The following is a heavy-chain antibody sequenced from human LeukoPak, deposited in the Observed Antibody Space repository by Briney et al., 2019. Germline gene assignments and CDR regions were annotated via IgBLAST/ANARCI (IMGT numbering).Heavy chain of an antibody. D-gene: IGHD4-17*01. V-gene: IGHV1-18*01. CDR2: ISAYNGNT. J-gene: IGHJ4*02. CDR1: GYTFTSYG. CDR3: AGELSLTTGTRGYFDY. Sequence: ASVKVSCKASGYTFTSYGISWVRQAPGQGLEWMGWISAYNGNTDYAQKLQGRVTMTTDTSTSTAYMELRSLRSDDTAVYYCAGELSLTTGTRGYFDYWGQGTLVTVSS.